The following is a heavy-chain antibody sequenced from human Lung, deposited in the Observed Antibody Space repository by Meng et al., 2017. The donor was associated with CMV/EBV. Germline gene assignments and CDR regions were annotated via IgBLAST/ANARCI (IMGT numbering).Heavy chain of an antibody. V-gene: IGHV4-30-4*01. CDR2: IHNSGST. D-gene: IGHD5-18*01. J-gene: IGHJ4*02. CDR1: SDSISSGDYY. Sequence: SSDSISSGDYYWTWIRQPPGKGLEWIGFIHNSGSTYYNPSLKTRVTISLDTSKNQFSLNLSSVTAADTAVYYCARDPKRFSYGHNFDYWGKGTLVTVSS. CDR3: ARDPKRFSYGHNFDY.